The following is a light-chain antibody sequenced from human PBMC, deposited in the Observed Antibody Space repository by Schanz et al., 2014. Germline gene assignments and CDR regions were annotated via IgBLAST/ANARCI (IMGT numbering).Light chain of an antibody. CDR2: DVS. V-gene: IGLV2-14*01. J-gene: IGLJ2*01. CDR1: SSDVGGYNY. CDR3: CSFTTGSVL. Sequence: QSALTQPASVSGSPGQSITISCTGTSSDVGGYNYVSWYQQHPGKAPKLMIYDVSNRPSGVSNRFSGSKSGNTASLTISGLQAEDEADYYCCSFTTGSVLFGGGTKVTVL.